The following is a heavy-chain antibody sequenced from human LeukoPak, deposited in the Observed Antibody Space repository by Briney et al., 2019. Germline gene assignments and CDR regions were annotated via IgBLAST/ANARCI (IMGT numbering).Heavy chain of an antibody. Sequence: GGSLRFSCAASGFTFSDYYMSWIRQAPGKGLEWVSYISSSGSTIYYADSVKGRFTISRNNAKNSLYLQMNSLRAEDTAVYYCAGGPGIAAAGMFYYYGMDVWGQGTTVTVSS. CDR3: AGGPGIAAAGMFYYYGMDV. D-gene: IGHD6-13*01. CDR2: ISSSGSTI. V-gene: IGHV3-11*01. CDR1: GFTFSDYY. J-gene: IGHJ6*02.